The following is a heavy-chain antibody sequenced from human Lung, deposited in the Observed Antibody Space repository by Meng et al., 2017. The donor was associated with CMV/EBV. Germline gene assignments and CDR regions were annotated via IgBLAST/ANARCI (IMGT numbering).Heavy chain of an antibody. CDR3: ARRQYQLVGLAAFDI. J-gene: IGHJ3*02. CDR2: INPNSGGT. Sequence: ASVXVSXKASGYTFSGYYMHWVRQAPGQGLEWMGWINPNSGGTNDAQKFQGRVTMTRDTSISTAYMELSRLRSDDTAVYYCARRQYQLVGLAAFDIWGQGTMVTVSS. V-gene: IGHV1-2*02. CDR1: GYTFSGYY. D-gene: IGHD2-2*01.